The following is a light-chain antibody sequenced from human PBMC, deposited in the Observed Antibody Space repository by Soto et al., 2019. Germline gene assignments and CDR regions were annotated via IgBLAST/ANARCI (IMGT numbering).Light chain of an antibody. CDR3: SSYTSSSTHGV. CDR1: SSDVGGYNY. J-gene: IGLJ3*02. Sequence: QSALTQPASVSGSPGQSITISCTGTSSDVGGYNYVSWYQQHPGKAPKLMIYDVSNRPSGVSNRFSGSKSGNTASLTISGLQAEDEADYYCSSYTSSSTHGVFGGGTKLPVL. CDR2: DVS. V-gene: IGLV2-14*01.